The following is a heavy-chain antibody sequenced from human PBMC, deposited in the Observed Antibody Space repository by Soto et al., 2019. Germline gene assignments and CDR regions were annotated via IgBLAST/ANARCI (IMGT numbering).Heavy chain of an antibody. CDR3: ARDHWPDIVGVPSATHGMDN. D-gene: IGHD2-2*01. Sequence: ESLKISCKGSGYSFTSYWISWVRKMLGKGLDWMGRIDPSESYTNYSPPFQGHATISADKSISTAYLQWSSLKASDTAMYYCARDHWPDIVGVPSATHGMDNWGQGTTVTDSS. CDR2: IDPSESYT. V-gene: IGHV5-10-1*01. CDR1: GYSFTSYW. J-gene: IGHJ6*02.